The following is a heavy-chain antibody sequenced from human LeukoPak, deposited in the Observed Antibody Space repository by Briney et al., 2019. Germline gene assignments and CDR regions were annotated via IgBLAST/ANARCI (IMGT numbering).Heavy chain of an antibody. CDR3: ARDRAWNYFDY. D-gene: IGHD3-3*01. J-gene: IGHJ4*02. V-gene: IGHV3-64D*06. Sequence: GGSLRLSCSASGLTFSSYAMHWVRQAPGKGLEYVSAISSNGGSTYYADSVKGRFTISRDNSKNTLYLQMSSLRAEDTAVYYCARDRAWNYFDYWGQGTLVTVSS. CDR1: GLTFSSYA. CDR2: ISSNGGST.